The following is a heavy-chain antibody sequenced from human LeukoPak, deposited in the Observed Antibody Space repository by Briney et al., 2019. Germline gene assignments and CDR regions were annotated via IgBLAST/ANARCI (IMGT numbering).Heavy chain of an antibody. CDR3: ARVRPTVNYRFDP. V-gene: IGHV4-59*11. J-gene: IGHJ5*02. Sequence: SETLSLTCTVSGGSISSHYWSWIRQPPGKGLEWIGYIYYSGSTNYNPSLKSRVTISVDTSKNQFSLKLSSVTAADTAVYYCARVRPTVNYRFDPWGQGTLVTVSS. CDR2: IYYSGST. D-gene: IGHD4-11*01. CDR1: GGSISSHY.